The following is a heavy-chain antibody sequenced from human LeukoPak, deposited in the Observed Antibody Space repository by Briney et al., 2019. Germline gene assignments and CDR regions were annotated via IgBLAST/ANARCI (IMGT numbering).Heavy chain of an antibody. CDR1: GFTFSSYA. Sequence: GGSLRLSCAASGFTFSSYAMHWVRQAPGKGLEWVAVMSYDGSNKYYADSVKGRFTISRDNSKNTLYLQMNSLRAEDTAVYYCARESGPEWVVAAGYFDYWGQGTLVTVSS. V-gene: IGHV3-30*04. CDR3: ARESGPEWVVAAGYFDY. D-gene: IGHD2-15*01. J-gene: IGHJ4*02. CDR2: MSYDGSNK.